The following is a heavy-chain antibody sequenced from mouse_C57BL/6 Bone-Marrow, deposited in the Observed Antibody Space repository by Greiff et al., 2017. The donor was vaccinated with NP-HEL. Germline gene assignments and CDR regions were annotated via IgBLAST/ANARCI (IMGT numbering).Heavy chain of an antibody. J-gene: IGHJ2*01. Sequence: EVQLVESGGDLVKPGGSLKLSCAASGFTFSSYGMSWVRQTPDKRLEWVATISSGGSYTYYPDSVKGRFTISRDNAKNTLYLQLSSLKSEDTAMYYWARHYYSNSFDYGAQAPPLPV. CDR2: ISSGGSYT. D-gene: IGHD2-5*01. CDR1: GFTFSSYG. V-gene: IGHV5-6*01. CDR3: ARHYYSNSFDY.